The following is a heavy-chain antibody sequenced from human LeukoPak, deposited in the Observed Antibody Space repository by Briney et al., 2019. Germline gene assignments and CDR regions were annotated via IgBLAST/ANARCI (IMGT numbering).Heavy chain of an antibody. J-gene: IGHJ3*02. CDR1: GGSISSYY. CDR3: ARDIYSSRTNDAFVI. D-gene: IGHD6-13*01. Sequence: SETLSLTCTVSGGSISSYYWSWIRQPAGKGLEWIGRIYTSGSTNYNPSLKSRVTMSVDTSKNQFSLKLSSVTAADTAVYYCARDIYSSRTNDAFVIWGQGTMVTVSS. CDR2: IYTSGST. V-gene: IGHV4-4*07.